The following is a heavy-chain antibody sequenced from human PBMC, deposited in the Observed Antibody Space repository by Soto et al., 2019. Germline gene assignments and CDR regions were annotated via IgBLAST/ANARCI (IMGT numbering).Heavy chain of an antibody. D-gene: IGHD2-2*03. CDR3: AKMEGMDPWAYSFAY. J-gene: IGHJ4*02. Sequence: EVQVLESGGGLVQPGGSLRLSCAATGFTFSDFAMSWVRQAPGKGLEWVSRIYGGGNGPHYADSVKGRVTISRDHSKNTLYLQMNSVRAEDTAVYYCAKMEGMDPWAYSFAYWGQGTLVPVSS. CDR1: GFTFSDFA. V-gene: IGHV3-23*01. CDR2: IYGGGNGP.